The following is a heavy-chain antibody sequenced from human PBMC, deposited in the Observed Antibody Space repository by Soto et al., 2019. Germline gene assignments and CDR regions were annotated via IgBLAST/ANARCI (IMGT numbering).Heavy chain of an antibody. CDR3: ARHGGPCRTGRGFGY. CDR2: IYYSGST. D-gene: IGHD3-9*01. J-gene: IGHJ4*02. Sequence: QLQLQQSGPGLVKPSEPLSLTCTVSGASISSSSYLWGWIRQPPGKGLEWIGSIYYSGSTYYNRYITGCATISVDTSKNQCALKLSSVTAAETAVYYGARHGGPCRTGRGFGYWGQGSLVTVSS. V-gene: IGHV4-39*01. CDR1: GASISSSSYL.